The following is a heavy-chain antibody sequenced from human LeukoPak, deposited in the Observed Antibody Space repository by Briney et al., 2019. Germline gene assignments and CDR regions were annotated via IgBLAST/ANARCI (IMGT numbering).Heavy chain of an antibody. CDR2: ISGSGGST. V-gene: IGHV3-23*01. D-gene: IGHD3-10*02. CDR3: VELGITMIGGV. Sequence: GGSLRLSCAASGFTFSSYGMSWVRQAPGKGLEWVSAISGSGGSTYYADSVKGRFTISRDNAKNSLYLQMNSLRAEDTAVYYCVELGITMIGGVWGKGTTVTISS. J-gene: IGHJ6*04. CDR1: GFTFSSYG.